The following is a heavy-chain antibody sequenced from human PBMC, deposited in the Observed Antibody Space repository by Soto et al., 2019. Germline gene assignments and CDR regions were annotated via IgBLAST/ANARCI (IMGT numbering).Heavy chain of an antibody. Sequence: GGSLRLSCAASGFTFDDYAMHWVRQAPGKGLEWVSGISWNSGSIGYADSVKGRFTISRDNAKNSLYLQMNSLRAEDTALYYWAKDSGIWGSYRYPNRGGYFDYWGQGTLVTVSS. CDR2: ISWNSGSI. V-gene: IGHV3-9*01. D-gene: IGHD3-16*02. J-gene: IGHJ4*02. CDR3: AKDSGIWGSYRYPNRGGYFDY. CDR1: GFTFDDYA.